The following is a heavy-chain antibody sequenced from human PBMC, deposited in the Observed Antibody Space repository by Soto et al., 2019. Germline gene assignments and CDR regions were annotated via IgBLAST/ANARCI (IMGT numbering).Heavy chain of an antibody. CDR3: ARHQYNSNLFDY. V-gene: IGHV4-30-4*01. D-gene: IGHD4-4*01. CDR2: IYYSGST. Sequence: PSETLSLTCTVSGGSISSGDYYWSWIRQPPGKGLEWIGYIYYSGSTYYNPSLKSRVTISVDTSKNQFSLKLSSVTAADTAMYYCARHQYNSNLFDYWGQGTLVTVSS. CDR1: GGSISSGDYY. J-gene: IGHJ4*02.